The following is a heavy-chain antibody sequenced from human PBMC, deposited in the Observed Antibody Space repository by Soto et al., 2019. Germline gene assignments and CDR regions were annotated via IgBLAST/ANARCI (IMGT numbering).Heavy chain of an antibody. J-gene: IGHJ3*02. V-gene: IGHV4-34*01. CDR3: ARGYSSGWYRNFQLHAFDI. CDR2: INHSGST. Sequence: SETLSLTCAVYGGSFSGYYWSWIRQPPGKGLEWIGEINHSGSTNYNPSLKSRVTISVDTSKNQFSLKLSSVTAADTAVYYCARGYSSGWYRNFQLHAFDIWGQGTMVTVSS. D-gene: IGHD6-19*01. CDR1: GGSFSGYY.